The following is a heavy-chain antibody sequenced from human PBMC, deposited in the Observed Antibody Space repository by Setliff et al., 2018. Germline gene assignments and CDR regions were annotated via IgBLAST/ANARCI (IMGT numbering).Heavy chain of an antibody. V-gene: IGHV1-46*01. CDR3: AREGKRNAVVVVAASPVY. Sequence: ASVKVSCKASGGTFSIYTISWVRQAPGQGLEWMGIINPSGGSTSYAQKFQGRVTMTRDTSTSTVYMELSSLRSEDTAVYYCAREGKRNAVVVVAASPVYWGQGTLVTVSS. D-gene: IGHD2-15*01. J-gene: IGHJ4*02. CDR1: GGTFSIYT. CDR2: INPSGGST.